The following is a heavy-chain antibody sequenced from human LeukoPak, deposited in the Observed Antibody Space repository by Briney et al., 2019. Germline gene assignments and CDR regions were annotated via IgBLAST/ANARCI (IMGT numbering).Heavy chain of an antibody. CDR1: GGSFSGYY. D-gene: IGHD3-3*01. CDR2: INHSGST. Sequence: SETLSLTCAVYGGSFSGYYWSWIRQPPGKGLEWIGEINHSGSTNFNPSLKSRVTISVDTSKNQFSLKLSSVTAADTAVYYCARGPNWSGYPRAFDYWGQGTLVTVSS. V-gene: IGHV4-34*01. CDR3: ARGPNWSGYPRAFDY. J-gene: IGHJ4*02.